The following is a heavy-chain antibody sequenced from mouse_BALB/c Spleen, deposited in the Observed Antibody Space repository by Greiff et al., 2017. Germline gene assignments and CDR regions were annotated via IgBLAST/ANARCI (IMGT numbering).Heavy chain of an antibody. Sequence: VQLVESGAELVRPGVSVKISCKGSGYTFTDYAMHWVKQSHAKSLEWTGVISTYYGDASYNQKFKGKATMTVDKSSSTAYMELARLTSEDSAIYYCARALYYGSSYGFAYWGQGTLVTVS. CDR1: GYTFTDYA. CDR2: ISTYYGDA. V-gene: IGHV1S137*01. CDR3: ARALYYGSSYGFAY. D-gene: IGHD1-1*01. J-gene: IGHJ3*01.